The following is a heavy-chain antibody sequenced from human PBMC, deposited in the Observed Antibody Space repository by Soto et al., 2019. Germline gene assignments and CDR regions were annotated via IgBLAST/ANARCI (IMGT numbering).Heavy chain of an antibody. CDR3: ASKPNRRYYFDY. CDR2: IYYSGST. V-gene: IGHV4-28*01. D-gene: IGHD2-8*01. J-gene: IGHJ4*02. CDR1: GYSISSSNW. Sequence: QMQLQESGPGLVKPSDTLSLTCAVSGYSISSSNWWGWIRQPPGKGLEWIGYIYYSGSTYYTPSLKSRVTMAVDTSNNQFSLRLNSVTAVDTAVYYCASKPNRRYYFDYWGQGTLVTVSS.